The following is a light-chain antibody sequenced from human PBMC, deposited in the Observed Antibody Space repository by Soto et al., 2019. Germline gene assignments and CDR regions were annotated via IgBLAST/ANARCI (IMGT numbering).Light chain of an antibody. J-gene: IGLJ2*01. Sequence: QSALTQPASVSGSPGQSITISCTGTSSDVGAYNYVSWYQQHPGKAPKLMIYDVSHRPSGVSHRFSGSKSGNTASLTISGLQAEDEADYYCGSYTSSSTLVFGGGTKLTVL. CDR2: DVS. CDR1: SSDVGAYNY. V-gene: IGLV2-14*01. CDR3: GSYTSSSTLV.